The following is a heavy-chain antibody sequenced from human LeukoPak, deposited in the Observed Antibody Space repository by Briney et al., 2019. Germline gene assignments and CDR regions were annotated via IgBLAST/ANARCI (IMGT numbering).Heavy chain of an antibody. V-gene: IGHV3-23*01. Sequence: GGSLRLFCAASGFTFSSYAMSWVRQAPGKGLEWVSAISGSGGSTHYADSVKGRFTISRDNSKNTLYLQMNSLRAEDTAVYYCAKDSLPFVSGWYYWGQGTLVTVSS. CDR2: ISGSGGST. CDR3: AKDSLPFVSGWYY. CDR1: GFTFSSYA. D-gene: IGHD6-19*01. J-gene: IGHJ4*02.